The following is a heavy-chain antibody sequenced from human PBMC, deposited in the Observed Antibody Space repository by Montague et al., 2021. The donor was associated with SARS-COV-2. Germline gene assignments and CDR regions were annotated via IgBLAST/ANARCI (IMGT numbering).Heavy chain of an antibody. J-gene: IGHJ6*02. CDR2: IYSSGSI. CDR3: ARNPGEYYGMDV. D-gene: IGHD3-16*01. CDR1: GGSIRNYH. V-gene: IGHV4-4*07. Sequence: SETLSLTCNVFGGSIRNYHWSWIRQPAGKGLEWIGRIYSSGSINYNPSLKTRITLSVDTSKNQLSLRLNSVTAADTAVYYCARNPGEYYGMDVWGQGTTVTVSS.